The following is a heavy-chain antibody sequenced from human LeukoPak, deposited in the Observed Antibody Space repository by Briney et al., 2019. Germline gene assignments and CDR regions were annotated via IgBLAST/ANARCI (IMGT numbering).Heavy chain of an antibody. V-gene: IGHV1-18*01. J-gene: IGHJ4*02. CDR3: AKDAGGDYDFWRGYPPFAY. CDR2: TSGYNGNT. D-gene: IGHD3-3*01. CDR1: ERTVRSYA. Sequence: GASVKTSCKAYERTVRSYAISWVRQAPGQGLEWMGWTSGYNGNTNYVQKFQGKVSMTKDTSASTAFIELRRLCIDKPAVYYCAKDAGGDYDFWRGYPPFAYWGQGTLVTVSS.